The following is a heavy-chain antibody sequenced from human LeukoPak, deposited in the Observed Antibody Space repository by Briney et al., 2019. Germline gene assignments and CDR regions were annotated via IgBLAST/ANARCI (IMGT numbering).Heavy chain of an antibody. V-gene: IGHV3-23*01. CDR2: ISGGGERT. CDR3: GKDGGQYSSGPEFDP. J-gene: IGHJ5*02. CDR1: GIVFSRTA. Sequence: GGSLRLSCTASGIVFSRTAMNWARQSPGRGLEWLSAISGGGERTFYADSVRGRFTISRDNSKNMVYLQMNSLRVDYTAIYYCGKDGGQYSSGPEFDPRGQGDLVTVPS. D-gene: IGHD6-19*01.